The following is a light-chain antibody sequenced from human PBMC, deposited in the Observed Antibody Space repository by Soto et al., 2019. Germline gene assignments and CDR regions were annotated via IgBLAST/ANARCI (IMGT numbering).Light chain of an antibody. CDR1: SSNIGAGYD. Sequence: QSVLTQPPSVSGAPGQRVTISCTGSSSNIGAGYDVHWYQQLPGTAPKLLIYGNSNRPSGVPDPFSGFKSGTSASLAITGLQAEDEADYYCQSYDSSLSGSVFGGGTKLTVL. J-gene: IGLJ3*02. V-gene: IGLV1-40*01. CDR2: GNS. CDR3: QSYDSSLSGSV.